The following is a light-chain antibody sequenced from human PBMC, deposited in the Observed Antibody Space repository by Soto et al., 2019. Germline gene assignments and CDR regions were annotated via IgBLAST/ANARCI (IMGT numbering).Light chain of an antibody. CDR1: QSVSSNY. CDR2: GAS. V-gene: IGKV3-20*01. J-gene: IGKJ2*01. Sequence: EIVLTQSPGTLPLSPGERATLSCRASQSVSSNYLVWYQQKPAQAPTPLIYGASSRATGIPDRFSGSGSGTDFTLTISRLEPEDFAVYYCQQYANSPFTFGQGTKLEIK. CDR3: QQYANSPFT.